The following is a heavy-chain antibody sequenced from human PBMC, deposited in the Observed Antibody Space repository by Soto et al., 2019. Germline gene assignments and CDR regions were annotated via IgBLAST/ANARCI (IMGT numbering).Heavy chain of an antibody. Sequence: QLQLQESGPGLVKPSETLSLTCTVSGGSISSSSYYWGWIRQPPGKGLEWIGSIYYSGSTYYNPSLKSRVTISGDTSNNQFALKLSPVTAADTAVYYCARHLRVLWFGERGGWFDPWGQGTLVTVSS. V-gene: IGHV4-39*01. CDR3: ARHLRVLWFGERGGWFDP. CDR1: GGSISSSSYY. D-gene: IGHD3-10*01. J-gene: IGHJ5*02. CDR2: IYYSGST.